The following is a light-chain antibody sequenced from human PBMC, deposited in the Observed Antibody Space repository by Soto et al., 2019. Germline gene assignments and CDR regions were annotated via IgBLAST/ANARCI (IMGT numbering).Light chain of an antibody. J-gene: IGKJ4*01. CDR3: QQYYSTPLT. CDR2: WAS. Sequence: DIVMTQSPDSLAVSLGERATINCKSSQSVLYSSNNKNQLAWYQQKPGQPPKLLVYWASTRESGVPDRFSGSGSGTDFTRTISSLQAEDVAVYYCQQYYSTPLTFGGGTKVEIK. CDR1: QSVLYSSNNKNQ. V-gene: IGKV4-1*01.